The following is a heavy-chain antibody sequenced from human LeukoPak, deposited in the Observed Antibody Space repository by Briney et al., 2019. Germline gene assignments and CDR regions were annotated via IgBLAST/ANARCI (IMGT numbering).Heavy chain of an antibody. CDR3: AKVPSMVRGVIIGY. CDR1: GFTFSSYA. Sequence: GGSLRLSCAASGFTFSSYAMSWVRQAPGKGLEWVSAISGSGGSTYYADSVKGRFTISRDNSKNTLYLQMNSLRAEDTAVYCCAKVPSMVRGVIIGYWGQGTLVTVSS. J-gene: IGHJ4*02. CDR2: ISGSGGST. V-gene: IGHV3-23*01. D-gene: IGHD3-10*01.